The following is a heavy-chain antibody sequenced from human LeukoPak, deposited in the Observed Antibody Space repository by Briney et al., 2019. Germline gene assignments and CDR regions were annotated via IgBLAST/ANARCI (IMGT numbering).Heavy chain of an antibody. Sequence: GASVKVSCKASGYTFTSYDINWVRQATGQGLEWMGWMNPNSGNTGYAQKFQGRVTMTRNTSISTAYMELGSLRSEDTAVYYCARGVLRYFDWLNYWGQGTLVTVSS. CDR2: MNPNSGNT. CDR3: ARGVLRYFDWLNY. V-gene: IGHV1-8*01. CDR1: GYTFTSYD. J-gene: IGHJ4*02. D-gene: IGHD3-9*01.